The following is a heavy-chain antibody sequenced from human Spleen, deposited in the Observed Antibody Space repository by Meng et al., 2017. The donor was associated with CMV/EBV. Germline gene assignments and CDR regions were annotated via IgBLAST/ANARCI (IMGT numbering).Heavy chain of an antibody. V-gene: IGHV4-30-4*01. CDR2: IHHSGSA. CDR3: AREGRSHQVGVSVY. J-gene: IGHJ4*02. D-gene: IGHD2-21*01. CDR1: GGSMGSGNYY. Sequence: QVQLQESGPGLVEPSQTLSLTCTVSGGSMGSGNYYWSWIRQPPGKGLEWIGYIHHSGSAYYNPSLKSRVSISVDTSKNQFSLKLRFVTAADTAVYYCAREGRSHQVGVSVYWGQGNLVTVSS.